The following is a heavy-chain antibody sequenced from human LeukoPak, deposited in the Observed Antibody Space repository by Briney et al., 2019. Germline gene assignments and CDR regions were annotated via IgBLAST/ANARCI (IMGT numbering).Heavy chain of an antibody. J-gene: IGHJ4*02. Sequence: VASVKASCKASGYTFTGYYMHWVRQAPGQGLEWVGWINPNSGGTNYAQKFQGRVTMTRDTSISTAYMELSRLRSDDTAVYYCARAGYCSSTSCYTLADYWGQGTLVTVSS. CDR1: GYTFTGYY. V-gene: IGHV1-2*02. D-gene: IGHD2-2*02. CDR3: ARAGYCSSTSCYTLADY. CDR2: INPNSGGT.